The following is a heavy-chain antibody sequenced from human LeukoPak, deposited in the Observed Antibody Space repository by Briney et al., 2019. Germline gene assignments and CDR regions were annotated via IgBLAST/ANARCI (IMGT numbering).Heavy chain of an antibody. CDR3: ARDIVGATHGAFDI. CDR1: GFPLRNHS. D-gene: IGHD1-26*01. CDR2: ISSSSGSTI. J-gene: IGHJ3*02. V-gene: IGHV3-21*04. Sequence: GSLRLFCGSSGFPLRNHSMDWVRQASGKGLEWVSSISSSSGSTIYYADSVKGRFTISRDNAKNSLYLQMNSLRAEDTAVYYCARDIVGATHGAFDIWGQGTMVTASS.